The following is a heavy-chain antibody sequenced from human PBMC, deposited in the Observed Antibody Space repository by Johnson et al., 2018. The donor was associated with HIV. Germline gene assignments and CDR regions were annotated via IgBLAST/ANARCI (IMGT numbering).Heavy chain of an antibody. CDR3: ASGLGIVGATRSAFDI. D-gene: IGHD1-26*01. Sequence: QMQLVESGGGVVQPGRSLRLSCAASGFTFSNYVIHWVRQSPGKGLEWVAVISSDGSNKYYADSVKGRFTISRDNSKNTLYLQMNSLRAEDTAVYYCASGLGIVGATRSAFDIWGQGTRVTVSS. V-gene: IGHV3-30*03. CDR2: ISSDGSNK. J-gene: IGHJ3*02. CDR1: GFTFSNYV.